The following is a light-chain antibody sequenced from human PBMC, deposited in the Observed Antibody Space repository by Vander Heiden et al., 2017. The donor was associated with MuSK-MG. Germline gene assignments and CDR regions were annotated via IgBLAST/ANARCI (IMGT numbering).Light chain of an antibody. CDR1: SSNIGSNY. CDR2: RNN. V-gene: IGLV1-47*01. Sequence: QSVLTHPPSASGTTGQRVTICCSGTSSNIGSNYVYWYQQLAGTAPILLIYRNNQRPSGVPDRFSGSKSGTSASLAISGLRSEDEADYYCAAWDDSLSGQVFGGGTKLTVL. CDR3: AAWDDSLSGQV. J-gene: IGLJ2*01.